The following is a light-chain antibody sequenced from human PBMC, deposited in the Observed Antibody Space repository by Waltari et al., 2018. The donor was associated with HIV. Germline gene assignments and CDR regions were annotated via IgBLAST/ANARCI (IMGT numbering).Light chain of an antibody. J-gene: IGLJ2*01. CDR1: NIGSKS. V-gene: IGLV3-21*02. CDR3: QVGDSSSTHAGVV. Sequence: SYVLTQPPSVSVAPGQTARITRGGRNIGSKSVHWYQQRPGQAPVFVVYDDSDRPSGSPAGLSGSKSGNTVTLTSSSVEAWDEDDYYCQVGDSSSTHAGVVFGGGTKLTVL. CDR2: DDS.